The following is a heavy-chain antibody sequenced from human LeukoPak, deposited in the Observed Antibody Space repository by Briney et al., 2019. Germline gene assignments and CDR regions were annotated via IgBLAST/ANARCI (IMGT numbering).Heavy chain of an antibody. D-gene: IGHD6-25*01. CDR2: IYPGDSDT. CDR1: GYSFTSYW. V-gene: IGHV5-51*01. Sequence: GESLKISCKGSGYSFTSYWIGWVRQMPGKGLEWMGVIYPGDSDTRYSPSFQGQVTISADKSISTAYLQWGSLKASDTAMYYCARHSEGGYDAFDIWGQGTMVTVSS. J-gene: IGHJ3*02. CDR3: ARHSEGGYDAFDI.